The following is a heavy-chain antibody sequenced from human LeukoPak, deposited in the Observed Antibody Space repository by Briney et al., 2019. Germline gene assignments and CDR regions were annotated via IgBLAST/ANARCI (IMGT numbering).Heavy chain of an antibody. Sequence: GGSLRLYCAASGFTFSSYGMHWVRQSPGKGLEWVAVVWCDGSKKYSADSVKGRITISRDDSKNTLYLQMNSLRAEDTAVYYCARGVGYYDSSGTIDYWGQGTLVTVSS. CDR2: VWCDGSKK. V-gene: IGHV3-33*01. D-gene: IGHD3-22*01. CDR1: GFTFSSYG. J-gene: IGHJ4*02. CDR3: ARGVGYYDSSGTIDY.